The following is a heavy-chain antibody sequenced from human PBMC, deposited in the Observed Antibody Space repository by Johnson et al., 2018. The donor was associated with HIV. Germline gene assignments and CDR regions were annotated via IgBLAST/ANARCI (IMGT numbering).Heavy chain of an antibody. D-gene: IGHD1-26*01. Sequence: QVQLVESGGGVVQPGGSLRLSCAASGFTFNDYYMTWIRQAPGKGLEWISYISNSGSTADYADSVKGRFTISRDNTKSSLYLQMNSLRAEDTAVYYCARDSGSYQGAFDIWGQGTVVTVSS. J-gene: IGHJ3*02. CDR3: ARDSGSYQGAFDI. CDR1: GFTFNDYY. CDR2: ISNSGSTA. V-gene: IGHV3-11*04.